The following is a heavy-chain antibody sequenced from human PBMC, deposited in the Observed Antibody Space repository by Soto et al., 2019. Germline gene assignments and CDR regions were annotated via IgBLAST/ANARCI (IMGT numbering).Heavy chain of an antibody. V-gene: IGHV3-23*01. CDR3: VEPGAYWTR. CDR1: GFTFSAYA. D-gene: IGHD1-1*01. Sequence: EVQLLESGGGLVQPGGSLRLSCAASGFTFSAYAMTWARQAPGKGLEWVSAITASGDTTFYADSVKGRFTISRDNTKYTLFLQMNSLRDAATATYYCVEPGAYWTRWGQGTLVIVS. CDR2: ITASGDTT. J-gene: IGHJ4*02.